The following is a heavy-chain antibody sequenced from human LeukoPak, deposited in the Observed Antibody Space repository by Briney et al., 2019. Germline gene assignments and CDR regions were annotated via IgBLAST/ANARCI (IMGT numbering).Heavy chain of an antibody. Sequence: GGSLRLSCAAPAFNFNDYALHWVRQPAGKGLELVSLISWDGGSTHYADSVKGRFTISRDDGKNSLYLQMNSLTTEDTALYYCAKVVVDYSSSWFNFDYWGQGTLVTVSS. V-gene: IGHV3-43*01. CDR1: AFNFNDYA. J-gene: IGHJ4*02. CDR2: ISWDGGST. D-gene: IGHD6-13*01. CDR3: AKVVVDYSSSWFNFDY.